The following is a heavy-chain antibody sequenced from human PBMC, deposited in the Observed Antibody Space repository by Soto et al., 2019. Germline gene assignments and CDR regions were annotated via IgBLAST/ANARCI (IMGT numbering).Heavy chain of an antibody. D-gene: IGHD2-15*01. J-gene: IGHJ5*02. Sequence: QVQLQQSGPGLVKPSETLSLTCTVPAGSVTSDPYYFTWVRRRPGKGLEWIGYIYYTGSTYYSPSLRSRVSISRDTSNNQFSLRLTSVTAADTAVYYCAAQGGLESRYFYALFAWGQGTLVTVSS. CDR1: AGSVTSDPYY. V-gene: IGHV4-31*03. CDR3: AAQGGLESRYFYALFA. CDR2: IYYTGST.